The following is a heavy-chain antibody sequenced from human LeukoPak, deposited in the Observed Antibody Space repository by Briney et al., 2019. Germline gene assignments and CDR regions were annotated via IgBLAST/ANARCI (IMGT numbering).Heavy chain of an antibody. Sequence: GGSLRLSCAASGFIFRTCAMSWVRQAPGKGLEWVSTVSGSGSHANYTDSVKGRFTISRDNSKNTLYLQMNSLRAEDTAVYYCAKDMIGYYRPFEYWGQGSLVTVSS. CDR1: GFIFRTCA. CDR3: AKDMIGYYRPFEY. V-gene: IGHV3-23*01. J-gene: IGHJ1*01. CDR2: VSGSGSHA. D-gene: IGHD3-9*01.